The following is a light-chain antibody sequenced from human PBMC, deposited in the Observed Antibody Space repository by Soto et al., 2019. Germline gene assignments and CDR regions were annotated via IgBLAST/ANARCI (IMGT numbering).Light chain of an antibody. CDR3: LQTYTTLTWT. Sequence: DIKMTQSPSSLSASVGDRVTITCRASQTISNYLQWYQQKSGQAPKLLVYAASILHSGAPSRFSGSGSGTDFTLTINSLQPEDFATYYCLQTYTTLTWTFGQGTKVDIK. V-gene: IGKV1-39*01. J-gene: IGKJ1*01. CDR2: AAS. CDR1: QTISNY.